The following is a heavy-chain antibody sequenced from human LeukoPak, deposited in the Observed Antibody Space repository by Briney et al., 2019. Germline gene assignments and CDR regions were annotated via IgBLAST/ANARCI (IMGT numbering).Heavy chain of an antibody. J-gene: IGHJ4*02. CDR2: ISSSGSTI. CDR1: GFTFSNAW. V-gene: IGHV3-11*04. CDR3: ARDVPAYCGGDCPNPY. D-gene: IGHD2-21*02. Sequence: GGSLRLSCAASGFTFSNAWMSWVRQAPGKGLEWVSYISSSGSTIYYADSVKGRFTISRDNAKNSLYLQMNSLRAEDTAVYYCARDVPAYCGGDCPNPYWGQGTLVTVSS.